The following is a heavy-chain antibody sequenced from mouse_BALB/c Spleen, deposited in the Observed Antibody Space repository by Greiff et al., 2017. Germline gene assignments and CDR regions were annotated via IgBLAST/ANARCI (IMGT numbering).Heavy chain of an antibody. Sequence: VQLQQSGAELARPGASVKLSCKASGYTFTSYWMQWVKQRPGQGLEWIGAIYPGDGDTRYTQKFKGKATLTADKSSSTAYMQLSSLASEDSAVYYCARGDYGNYRGAMDYWGQGTSVTVSS. CDR1: GYTFTSYW. V-gene: IGHV1-87*01. D-gene: IGHD2-1*01. CDR2: IYPGDGDT. CDR3: ARGDYGNYRGAMDY. J-gene: IGHJ4*01.